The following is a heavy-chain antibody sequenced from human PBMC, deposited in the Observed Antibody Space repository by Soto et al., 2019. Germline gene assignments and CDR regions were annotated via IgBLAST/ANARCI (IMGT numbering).Heavy chain of an antibody. J-gene: IGHJ4*02. CDR1: GFTFSSYA. CDR2: ICGSGGIT. V-gene: IGHV3-23*01. CDR3: AQSKVGATSNYFDY. Sequence: EVQLWESGGGLVQPGGSLRLSCAASGFTFSSYAMSWVGQAPAKGLEWVSGICGSGGITYYADSVKGRFTISSDNSKNTLYLQLNSLRAEDTAVYYCAQSKVGATSNYFDYWGQGTLVTVSS. D-gene: IGHD1-26*01.